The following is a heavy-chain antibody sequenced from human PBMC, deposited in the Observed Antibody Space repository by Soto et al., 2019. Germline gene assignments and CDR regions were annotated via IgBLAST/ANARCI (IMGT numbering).Heavy chain of an antibody. J-gene: IGHJ6*03. Sequence: EVQLVESGGGLVEPGGSLRLSCAASGFTFSSYWMHWFLQAPGKGLVWVSRINRDGSSTSYADSVKGLFTICRDNAKNTLYLQMNGLRGEDTAVYYCARLPWNLYGSGDYDYMDVWGKGTTVTFSS. V-gene: IGHV3-74*01. CDR3: ARLPWNLYGSGDYDYMDV. D-gene: IGHD3-10*01. CDR1: GFTFSSYW. CDR2: INRDGSST.